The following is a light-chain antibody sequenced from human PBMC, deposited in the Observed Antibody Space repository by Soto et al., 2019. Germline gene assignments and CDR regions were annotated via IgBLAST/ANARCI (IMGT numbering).Light chain of an antibody. CDR1: QSVSSTF. CDR3: QQYGSSPPYT. Sequence: EIVLTQSPGTLSLSPGERATLSCRASQSVSSTFLAWYQQKPGQAPRLLIFAASRRATGIPDRFSGSGSGTDFTLTISRVEPGDFGVYYCQQYGSSPPYTFGLGTKVDIK. V-gene: IGKV3-20*01. CDR2: AAS. J-gene: IGKJ2*01.